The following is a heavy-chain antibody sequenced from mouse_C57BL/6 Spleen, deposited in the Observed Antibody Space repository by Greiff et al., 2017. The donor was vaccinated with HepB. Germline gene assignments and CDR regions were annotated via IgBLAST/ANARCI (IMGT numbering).Heavy chain of an antibody. V-gene: IGHV2-2*01. D-gene: IGHD1-1*01. J-gene: IGHJ1*03. CDR2: IWSGGST. Sequence: VQLQQSGPGLVQPSQRLSITCTVSGFSLTSYGVHWVRQSPGKGLEWLGVIWSGGSTDYNAAFISRLSISKDNSKSQVFFKMNSLQTDDTAIYYCARNHHYYGSSYEYFDVWGTGTTVTVSS. CDR3: ARNHHYYGSSYEYFDV. CDR1: GFSLTSYG.